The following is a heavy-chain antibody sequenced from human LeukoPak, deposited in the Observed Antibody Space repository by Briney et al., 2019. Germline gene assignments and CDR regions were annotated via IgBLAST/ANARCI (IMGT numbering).Heavy chain of an antibody. J-gene: IGHJ6*03. CDR1: GFTFDDYG. Sequence: PGGSLRLSCAASGFTFDDYGMSWVRQAPGKGLEWVSGINWNGGSTGYADSVKGRFTISRDNAKNSLYLQMNSLRAEDTALYHCARVPGDYYDSSGYYYSHYMDVWGKGTTVTVSS. D-gene: IGHD3-22*01. CDR2: INWNGGST. CDR3: ARVPGDYYDSSGYYYSHYMDV. V-gene: IGHV3-20*01.